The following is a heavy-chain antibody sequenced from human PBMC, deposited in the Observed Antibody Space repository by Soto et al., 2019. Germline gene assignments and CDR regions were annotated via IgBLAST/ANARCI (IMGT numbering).Heavy chain of an antibody. CDR3: ASDLALGWGTWFDP. V-gene: IGHV3-7*01. CDR2: IKRDGSDK. CDR1: GFTFSDHS. Sequence: GGSLRLSCAASGFTFSDHSMSWVRQAPGRGLEWVADIKRDGSDKSYVDSVKGRFTISRDNAENSLYLQMNSLRAEDTGVYYCASDLALGWGTWFDPWGQGILVTVSS. D-gene: IGHD3-16*01. J-gene: IGHJ5*02.